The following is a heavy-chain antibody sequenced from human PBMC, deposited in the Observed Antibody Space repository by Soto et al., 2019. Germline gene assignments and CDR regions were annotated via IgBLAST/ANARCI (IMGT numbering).Heavy chain of an antibody. CDR3: AGCGFHGVWPYFDY. J-gene: IGHJ4*02. V-gene: IGHV4-61*01. CDR2: ISYSGST. CDR1: GGSVSSGTYY. D-gene: IGHD2-8*01. Sequence: SETLSLTCSVSGGSVSSGTYYWSWIRQPPGKGLEWIGHISYSGSTNYNPSLKSRVTISVDTSKNQFSLKLSSVTAADTAVYYCAGCGFHGVWPYFDYWGQGTLVTVPS.